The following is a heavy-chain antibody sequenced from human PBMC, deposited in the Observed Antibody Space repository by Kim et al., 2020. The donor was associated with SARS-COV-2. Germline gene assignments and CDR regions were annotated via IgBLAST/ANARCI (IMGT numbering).Heavy chain of an antibody. J-gene: IGHJ6*02. CDR3: ARDGRGSSWYGGEGYYYYYGMDV. Sequence: GGSLRLSCAASGFTFSSYSMNWVRQAPGKGLEWVSSISSSSSYIYYADSVKGRFTISRDNAKNSLYLQMNSLRAEDTAVYYCARDGRGSSWYGGEGYYYYYGMDVWGQGTTVTVSS. D-gene: IGHD6-13*01. V-gene: IGHV3-21*01. CDR2: ISSSSSYI. CDR1: GFTFSSYS.